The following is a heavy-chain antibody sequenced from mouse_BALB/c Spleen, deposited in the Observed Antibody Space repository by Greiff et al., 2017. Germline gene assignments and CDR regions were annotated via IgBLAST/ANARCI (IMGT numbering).Heavy chain of an antibody. V-gene: IGHV1-69*02. D-gene: IGHD1-1*02. CDR3: TRGGRDDY. CDR1: GYTFTSYW. CDR2: IYPSDSYT. Sequence: QVQLQQPGAELVRPGASVKLSCKASGYTFTSYWINWVKQRPGQGLEWIGNIYPSDSYTNYNQKFKDKATLTVDKSSSTAYMQLSSPTSEDSAVYYCTRGGRDDYWGQGTTLTVSS. J-gene: IGHJ2*01.